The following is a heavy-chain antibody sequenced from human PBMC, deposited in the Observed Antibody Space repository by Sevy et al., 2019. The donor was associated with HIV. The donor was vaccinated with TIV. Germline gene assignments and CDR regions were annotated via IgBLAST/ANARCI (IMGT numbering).Heavy chain of an antibody. D-gene: IGHD6-6*01. CDR1: GGSISSYF. Sequence: PENLSLTCSVSGGSISSYFWTWVRQSPGKGLEWIGNIYFTGNTDYSPSLKSRVTLSLDTSKSQFSLTLKSVTATDTAIYFCARDSTARPRVLDYWGQGTLVHVSS. J-gene: IGHJ4*02. CDR2: IYFTGNT. CDR3: ARDSTARPRVLDY. V-gene: IGHV4-59*01.